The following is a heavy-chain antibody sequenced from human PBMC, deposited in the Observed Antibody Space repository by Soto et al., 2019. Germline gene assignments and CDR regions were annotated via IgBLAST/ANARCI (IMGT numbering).Heavy chain of an antibody. D-gene: IGHD1-7*01. J-gene: IGHJ6*02. CDR2: IIPIFGTA. CDR1: GGTFSSYA. Sequence: QVQLVQSGAEVKQPGSSVKVSCKASGGTFSSYAISWVRQAPGQGLEWMGGIIPIFGTANYAQKFQGRVTITADEATSTAYMELGSLRSEDTAVYYCASDRGERELARYYYGMDVWGQGTTVTVSS. V-gene: IGHV1-69*12. CDR3: ASDRGERELARYYYGMDV.